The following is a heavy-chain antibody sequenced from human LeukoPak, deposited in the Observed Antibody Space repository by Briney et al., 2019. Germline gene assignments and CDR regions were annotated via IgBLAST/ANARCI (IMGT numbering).Heavy chain of an antibody. Sequence: SETLSLTCTVSGGSISSGDYYWSWIRQPPGKGLEWIGYIYYSGSTSYNPSVKSRVTISVDTSKNQFSLKVSSVTAADTAVYYCARRKDCSGGSCYSHWFDPWGQGTLVTVSS. CDR1: GGSISSGDYY. CDR2: IYYSGST. V-gene: IGHV4-61*08. D-gene: IGHD2-15*01. J-gene: IGHJ5*02. CDR3: ARRKDCSGGSCYSHWFDP.